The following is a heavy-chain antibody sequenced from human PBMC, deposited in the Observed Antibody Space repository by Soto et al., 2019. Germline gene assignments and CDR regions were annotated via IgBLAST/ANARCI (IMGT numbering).Heavy chain of an antibody. Sequence: ASVKVCCKAPGFTFTTISIYWVRQSPGQRLEWMGWINAGNGNTKYSQKFQGRVTITRDTSASTAYMELSSLRSEDTAIYYCARSLVTTFSDYFDPWGQGTLVTVSS. V-gene: IGHV1-3*01. CDR2: INAGNGNT. CDR3: ARSLVTTFSDYFDP. D-gene: IGHD3-16*01. J-gene: IGHJ5*02. CDR1: GFTFTTIS.